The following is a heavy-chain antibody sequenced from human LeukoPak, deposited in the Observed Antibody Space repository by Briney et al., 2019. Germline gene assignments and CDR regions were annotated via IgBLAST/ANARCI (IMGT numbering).Heavy chain of an antibody. CDR3: ARRVRGSNSHFDY. V-gene: IGHV4-39*01. CDR2: IYYSGST. CDR1: GGSISSSSYY. Sequence: KPSETLSLTCTVSGGSISSSSYYWGWIRQPPGKGLEWIGSIYYSGSTYYNPSLKSRVTISVDTSKNQFSLKLSSVTAADTAVYYCARRVRGSNSHFDYWGQGTLVTVSS. D-gene: IGHD1-1*01. J-gene: IGHJ4*02.